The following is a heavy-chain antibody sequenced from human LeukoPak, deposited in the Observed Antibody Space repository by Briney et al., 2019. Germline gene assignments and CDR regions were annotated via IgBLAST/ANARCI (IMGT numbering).Heavy chain of an antibody. D-gene: IGHD3-10*01. CDR2: IYYSGST. J-gene: IGHJ4*02. CDR3: ARHRGSGSYYVPFDY. CDR1: GGSISSSSYY. Sequence: SETLSLTCTVSGGSISSSSYYWGWIRQPPGKGLEWIGSIYYSGSTYYNPSLKSRVTISIDTSKNQFSLNLSSVTGADTAVYYCARHRGSGSYYVPFDYWGQGTLVTVSS. V-gene: IGHV4-39*01.